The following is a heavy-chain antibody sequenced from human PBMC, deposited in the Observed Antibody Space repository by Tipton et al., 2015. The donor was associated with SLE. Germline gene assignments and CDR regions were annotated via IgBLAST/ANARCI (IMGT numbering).Heavy chain of an antibody. V-gene: IGHV3-74*01. CDR3: AKDSDRTSIPFASDY. CDR2: IDSDGTIT. J-gene: IGHJ4*02. CDR1: GFTFNRYW. Sequence: SLRLSCAASGFTFNRYWMHWVRQAPGKGLMWVSRIDSDGTITNYADTVKGRFTISRDNAKDTLYLQMNSLRVEDTAVYYCAKDSDRTSIPFASDYWGQGTLVSVSS. D-gene: IGHD1-7*01.